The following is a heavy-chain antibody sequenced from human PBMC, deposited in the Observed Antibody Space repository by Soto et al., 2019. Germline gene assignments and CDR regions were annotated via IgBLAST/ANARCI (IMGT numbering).Heavy chain of an antibody. CDR3: ARDGDFWSGYCTYYFDY. V-gene: IGHV3-74*01. Sequence: EVQLVESGGGLVQPGGSLRLSCAASGFTFSSYWMHWVRQAPGKGLVWVSRINSDGSSTSYADSVKGRFTISRDNAKNTLYLQMNSLRAEDTAVYYCARDGDFWSGYCTYYFDYWGQGSMVTVSS. D-gene: IGHD3-3*01. CDR2: INSDGSST. J-gene: IGHJ4*02. CDR1: GFTFSSYW.